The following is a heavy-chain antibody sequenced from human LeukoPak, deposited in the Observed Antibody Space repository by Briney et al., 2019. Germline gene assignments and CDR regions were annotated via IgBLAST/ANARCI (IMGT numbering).Heavy chain of an antibody. J-gene: IGHJ6*03. CDR3: ARDLLGYNYYYMDV. Sequence: GGSLRLSCAASGFTFSDYNMNWVRQVPGKGLESVSYMSRSGDIIYYADSGKGRFTISRDNAKNSLFLQMNSLRAEDTAVYYCARDLLGYNYYYMDVWGKGTTVTVSS. V-gene: IGHV3-21*05. D-gene: IGHD3-16*02. CDR1: GFTFSDYN. CDR2: MSRSGDII.